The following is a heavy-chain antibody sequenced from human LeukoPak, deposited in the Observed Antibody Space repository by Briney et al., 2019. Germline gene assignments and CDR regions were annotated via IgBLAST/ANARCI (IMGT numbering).Heavy chain of an antibody. D-gene: IGHD3-16*01. V-gene: IGHV3-30*02. CDR3: VRGDSVDY. Sequence: QSGGSLRLSCVISGFTLSHFGIHWVRQAPGKGLDWVAFIHVNGTNKNYANSVKGRFTVSRDNSKNTVYLQMSSLRGEDTAVYYCVRGDSVDYWGQGTLVAVSA. CDR2: IHVNGTNK. J-gene: IGHJ4*02. CDR1: GFTLSHFG.